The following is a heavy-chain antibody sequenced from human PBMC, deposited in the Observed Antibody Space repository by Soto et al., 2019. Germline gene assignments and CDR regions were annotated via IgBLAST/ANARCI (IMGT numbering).Heavy chain of an antibody. CDR2: INHSGST. D-gene: IGHD2-2*01. CDR3: ARARGYCSSTSCYYYYGMDV. J-gene: IGHJ6*02. CDR1: GGSFSGYY. V-gene: IGHV4-34*01. Sequence: SLTCAVYGGSFSGYYWSWIRQPPGKGLEWIGEINHSGSTNYNPSLKSRVTISVDTSKNQFSLKLSSVTAADTAVYYCARARGYCSSTSCYYYYGMDVWGQGTTVTVSS.